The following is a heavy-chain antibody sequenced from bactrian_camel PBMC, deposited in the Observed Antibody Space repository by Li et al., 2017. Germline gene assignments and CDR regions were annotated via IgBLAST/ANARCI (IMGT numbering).Heavy chain of an antibody. CDR1: AYIFSRCG. D-gene: IGHD5*01. V-gene: IGHV3S54*01. Sequence: HVQLVESGGDLVQAGGSLELSCAASAYIFSRCGMAWYRQAPGKEREGVAASCTGGGRKHYADAVKGRFTISQDRAGNTLTLQMNSLKPDDTAMYYCAAQRYGGISIPLEGGRYNYWGHGTQVTVS. J-gene: IGHJ4*01. CDR3: AAQRYGGISIPLEGGRYNY. CDR2: SCTGGGRK.